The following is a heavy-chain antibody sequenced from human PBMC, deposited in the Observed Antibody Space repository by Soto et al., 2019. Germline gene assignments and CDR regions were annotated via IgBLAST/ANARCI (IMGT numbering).Heavy chain of an antibody. CDR3: AKDSRPNYDYGMDV. V-gene: IGHV3-30*18. CDR1: GFTFSSYG. CDR2: ISYDGSNK. Sequence: QVQLVESGGGVVQPGRSLRLSCAASGFTFSSYGMHWVRQAPGKGLEWVAVISYDGSNKYYADYVKGRLTISRDNSKNTLYLQTNSLRAQDKAVYYCAKDSRPNYDYGMDVWGQGTTVTVSS. J-gene: IGHJ6*02.